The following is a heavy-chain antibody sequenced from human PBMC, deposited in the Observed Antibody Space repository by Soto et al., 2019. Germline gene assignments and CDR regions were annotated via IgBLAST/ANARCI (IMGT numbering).Heavy chain of an antibody. J-gene: IGHJ4*02. CDR2: IIPLFGTP. Sequence: QVQLVQSGAEVKKPGSSGKVSCKASGGIFSTYAISWLRQAPGQGREGMGGIIPLFGTPNYAQRFQGRVTITADESTSTAYMELSRLRSEDTAVYYCARDRDDYGSGNYYNRIDFWGQGTLVTVSS. V-gene: IGHV1-69*01. D-gene: IGHD3-10*01. CDR1: GGIFSTYA. CDR3: ARDRDDYGSGNYYNRIDF.